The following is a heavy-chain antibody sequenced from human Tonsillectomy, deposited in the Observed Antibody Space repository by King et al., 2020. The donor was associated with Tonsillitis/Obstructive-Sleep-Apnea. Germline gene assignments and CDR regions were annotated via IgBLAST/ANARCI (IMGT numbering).Heavy chain of an antibody. D-gene: IGHD3-22*01. CDR2: ISAYNGIT. CDR3: STDSGDYYGVGGY. Sequence: VQLVESGVEVKKPGASVRVSCKASGYTFTSYGITWGRQAPGQGLDWMGWISAYNGITNYGQKFQGRVTLTTDTSTSTASLELRSLRSDDTAVYYCSTDSGDYYGVGGYWGQGSLVIVSS. CDR1: GYTFTSYG. J-gene: IGHJ4*02. V-gene: IGHV1-18*01.